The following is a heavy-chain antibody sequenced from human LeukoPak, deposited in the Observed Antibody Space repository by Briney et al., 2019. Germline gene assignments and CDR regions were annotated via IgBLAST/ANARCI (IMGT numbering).Heavy chain of an antibody. CDR2: IKEDGGEK. V-gene: IGHV3-7*05. Sequence: GGSLRLAWAAAGFTFSSYLMSWVRQAPGKGLEWVANIKEDGGEKYYVDSVKGRLTISRDNAKNSLYLQMSSLRAEDTAVYYCARRLRYCSGGSCYYDAFDIWGQGTRVTVSS. CDR3: ARRLRYCSGGSCYYDAFDI. CDR1: GFTFSSYL. D-gene: IGHD2-15*01. J-gene: IGHJ3*02.